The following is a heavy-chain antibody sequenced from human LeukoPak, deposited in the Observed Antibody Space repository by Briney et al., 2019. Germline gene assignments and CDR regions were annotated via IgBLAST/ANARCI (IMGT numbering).Heavy chain of an antibody. J-gene: IGHJ5*02. CDR2: VYYSGVT. CDR1: GGSTGSDY. Sequence: SETLSLTCTVSGGSTGSDYWSWIRQPPGKGLEWIAYVYYSGVTSYNPSLKSRVAISIDTSKNQFSLNLSSVTAADTAVYYCARLSLHCSGGSCYRGAFVSWGQGTLVTVSS. D-gene: IGHD2-15*01. V-gene: IGHV4-59*08. CDR3: ARLSLHCSGGSCYRGAFVS.